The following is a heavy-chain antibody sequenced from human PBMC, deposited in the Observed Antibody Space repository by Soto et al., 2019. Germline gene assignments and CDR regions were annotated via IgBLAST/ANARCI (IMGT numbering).Heavy chain of an antibody. CDR3: ARDVSGHDYAY. J-gene: IGHJ4*02. CDR2: INHSGST. Sequence: QVQLQQWGAGLLKPSETLSLTCAVYGGSFSGYYWSWIRQPPGKGLEWIGEINHSGSTNYNPSLKSRVTISVDTSKNQFSLKLSSVTAADTAVYYCARDVSGHDYAYWGQGTLVTVSS. V-gene: IGHV4-34*01. CDR1: GGSFSGYY. D-gene: IGHD5-12*01.